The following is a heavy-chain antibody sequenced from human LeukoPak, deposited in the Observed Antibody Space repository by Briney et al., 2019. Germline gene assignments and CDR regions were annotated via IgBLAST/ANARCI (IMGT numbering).Heavy chain of an antibody. J-gene: IGHJ4*02. CDR3: ARSGGRFLEWPTRVEFGY. D-gene: IGHD3-3*01. CDR1: GYTFTGYY. CDR2: INAGNGNT. V-gene: IGHV1/OR15-3*02. Sequence: ASVKVSCKASGYTFTGYYMHWVRQAPGQGLEWMGWINAGNGNTKYSQEFQGRVTITRDTSASTAYMELSRLRSDDTAVYYCARSGGRFLEWPTRVEFGYWGQGTLVTVSS.